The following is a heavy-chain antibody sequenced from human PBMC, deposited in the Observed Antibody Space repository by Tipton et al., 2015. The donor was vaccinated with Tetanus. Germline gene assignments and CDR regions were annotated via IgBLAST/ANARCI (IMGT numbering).Heavy chain of an antibody. Sequence: QSGAEVKKPGESLKISCQGSGYNFKLYWIAWVRQMPGKGLEYMGIIYPGDSDTRYSPSFQGQVTISADKSTSTAYLQWSRLKASDTAMYYCARRLGPYTGDQIWHFDLWGRGTLVTVSS. CDR3: ARRLGPYTGDQIWHFDL. J-gene: IGHJ2*01. CDR2: IYPGDSDT. D-gene: IGHD3-16*01. V-gene: IGHV5-51*01. CDR1: GYNFKLYW.